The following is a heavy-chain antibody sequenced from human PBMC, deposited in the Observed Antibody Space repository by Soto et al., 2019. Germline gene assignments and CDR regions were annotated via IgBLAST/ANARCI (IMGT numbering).Heavy chain of an antibody. CDR3: ARFNWYFDL. J-gene: IGHJ2*01. Sequence: QVQLQESGPGLVKPSETLSLTCTVSGGSISSYYWSWIRQPPGKGLEWIGYIYYRGSTNYNPSLKSRVTTSVDTSKNQFSRRLSSVTAADTAMYYCARFNWYFDLWGRGTLVTVSS. CDR2: IYYRGST. V-gene: IGHV4-59*01. CDR1: GGSISSYY.